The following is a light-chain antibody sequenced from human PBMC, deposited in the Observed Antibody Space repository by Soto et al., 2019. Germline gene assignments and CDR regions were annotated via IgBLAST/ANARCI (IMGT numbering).Light chain of an antibody. V-gene: IGKV1-27*01. CDR2: AAF. J-gene: IGKJ1*01. CDR3: QEHNSAPWT. Sequence: DSQMTQSPSSLSASVGDRVTITCRASQGISSYLAWYQQKPGKVPKLLIYAAFTLQSGVPSRFSGSGSGTDFTLTISNLQPEDVATYYCQEHNSAPWTFGQGTKVGIK. CDR1: QGISSY.